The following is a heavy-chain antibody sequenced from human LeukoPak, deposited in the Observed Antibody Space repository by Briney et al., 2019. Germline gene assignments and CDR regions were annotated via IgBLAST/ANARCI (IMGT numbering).Heavy chain of an antibody. J-gene: IGHJ4*02. CDR3: ATGDHSFDN. CDR1: GASLTIYY. D-gene: IGHD7-27*01. V-gene: IGHV4-4*07. CDR2: YASGTT. Sequence: SETLSLTCSVSGASLTIYYWNWIRQPAGKGLEWIGRYASGTTTHNPLLKSQFSMSIDTSKNQISLKLTSVTAADTAVYYCATGDHSFDNWGQGTLVTVTP.